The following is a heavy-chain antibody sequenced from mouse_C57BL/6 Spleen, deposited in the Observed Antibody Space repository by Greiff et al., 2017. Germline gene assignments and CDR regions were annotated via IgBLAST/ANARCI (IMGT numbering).Heavy chain of an antibody. CDR2: IDPEDGET. CDR1: GFNIKDYY. Sequence: EVQLQQSGAELVKPGASVKLSCTASGFNIKDYYMHWVKQRTEQGLEWIGRIDPEDGETQYAPKFQGKATMTADTSSNTAYLQLSSLTSEDPAVYFCARTTYLRSYFCYWGQGTTLTVSS. J-gene: IGHJ2*01. CDR3: ARTTYLRSYFCY. V-gene: IGHV14-2*01. D-gene: IGHD5-5*01.